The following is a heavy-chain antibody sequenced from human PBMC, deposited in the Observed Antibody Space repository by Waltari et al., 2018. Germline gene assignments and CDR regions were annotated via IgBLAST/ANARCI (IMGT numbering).Heavy chain of an antibody. CDR2: IYSRGST. Sequence: QLQLQESGPGLVKPSETLSLTCTVSGGSISSRSYYWGWIRQPPGKGLEWIGRIYSRGSTYYNPSLKSRVTISVDTSRNQFSLKLSSVTAADTAVYYCARQRGAVRGVMSEFDYWGQGTLVTVSS. CDR1: GGSISSRSYY. CDR3: ARQRGAVRGVMSEFDY. D-gene: IGHD3-10*01. V-gene: IGHV4-39*01. J-gene: IGHJ4*02.